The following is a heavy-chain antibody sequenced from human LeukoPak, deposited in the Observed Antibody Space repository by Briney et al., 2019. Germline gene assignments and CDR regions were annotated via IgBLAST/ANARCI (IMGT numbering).Heavy chain of an antibody. CDR3: ARATSSRVVPAASWFDP. Sequence: SETLSLTCTVSGGSISSYYWSWIRQPPGKGLEWIGYIYYSGSTNYNPSLKSRVTISVDTSKNQFSLKLSSVTAADTAVYYCARATSSRVVPAASWFDPWGQGTLVTVSS. D-gene: IGHD2-2*01. CDR2: IYYSGST. CDR1: GGSISSYY. J-gene: IGHJ5*02. V-gene: IGHV4-59*12.